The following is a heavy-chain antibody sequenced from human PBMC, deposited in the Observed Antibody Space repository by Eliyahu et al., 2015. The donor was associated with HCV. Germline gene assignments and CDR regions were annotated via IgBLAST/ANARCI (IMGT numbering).Heavy chain of an antibody. CDR1: GFXFSSYA. J-gene: IGHJ6*03. D-gene: IGHD3-9*01. CDR3: AKVPYDTMTKRYYYYYYMDV. V-gene: IGHV3-23*01. Sequence: EVQLLESGGGLVQPGGSLRLSCAASGFXFSSYAMXWVRQAPGKGLEWVSAISGSGGSTYYADSVKGRFTISRDNSKNTLYLQMNSLRAEDTAVYYCAKVPYDTMTKRYYYYYYMDVWGKGTTVTVSS. CDR2: ISGSGGST.